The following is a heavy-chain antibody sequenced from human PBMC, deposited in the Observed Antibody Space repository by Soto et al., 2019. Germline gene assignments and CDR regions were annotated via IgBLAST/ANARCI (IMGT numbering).Heavy chain of an antibody. CDR1: GFKFSDYA. D-gene: IGHD3-16*01. CDR3: AKDRRAGGNSAFYFDF. V-gene: IGHV3-23*01. Sequence: GGSLRLSCAASGFKFSDYATSWVRQAPGKGLEWVSLISATGGGTYYADSVKGRFTISRDNSHNTLYLQVHSLTAEDTAVYYCAKDRRAGGNSAFYFDFWGQGAQVTVSS. CDR2: ISATGGGT. J-gene: IGHJ4*02.